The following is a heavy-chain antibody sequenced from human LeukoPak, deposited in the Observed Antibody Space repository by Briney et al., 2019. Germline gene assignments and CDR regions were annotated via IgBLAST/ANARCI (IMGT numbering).Heavy chain of an antibody. V-gene: IGHV4-59*01. CDR3: ARSGYNYGPYDY. D-gene: IGHD5-18*01. J-gene: IGHJ4*02. Sequence: ASETLSLTCSVSGGSMNNYFWSWIRQPPGKGLEWIGYIYYSGSTNYNPSLKSRVTTSVDTSKNQFSLKLSSVTAADTAVYYCARSGYNYGPYDYWGQGSLVTVSS. CDR2: IYYSGST. CDR1: GGSMNNYF.